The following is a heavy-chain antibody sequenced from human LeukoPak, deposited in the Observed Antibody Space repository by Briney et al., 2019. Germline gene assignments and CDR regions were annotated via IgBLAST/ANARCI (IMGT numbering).Heavy chain of an antibody. V-gene: IGHV4-34*01. CDR1: GGSFSGYY. J-gene: IGHJ4*02. D-gene: IGHD3-22*01. Sequence: SETLPLTCAVYGGSFSGYYWSWIRQPPGEGLEWIGEINHSGSTNYNPSLKSRVTISVDTSKNQFSLKLSSVTAADTAVYYCARDRRNYYDSSGGRDYWGQGTLVTVSS. CDR3: ARDRRNYYDSSGGRDY. CDR2: INHSGST.